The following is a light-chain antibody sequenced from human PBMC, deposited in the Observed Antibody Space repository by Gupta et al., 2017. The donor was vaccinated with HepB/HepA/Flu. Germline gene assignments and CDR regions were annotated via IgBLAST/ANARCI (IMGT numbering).Light chain of an antibody. CDR2: GDN. J-gene: IGLJ2*01. CDR3: QVCDSSTVA. Sequence: SYELTQPLSVSVALGQTARITCGGNNIGSKNVHWYQQKPGQAPVLVIYGDNNRPSGIPERFSASNSGNTATLTISRAQAGDEADYYCQVCDSSTVAFGGGTKLTVL. CDR1: NIGSKN. V-gene: IGLV3-9*01.